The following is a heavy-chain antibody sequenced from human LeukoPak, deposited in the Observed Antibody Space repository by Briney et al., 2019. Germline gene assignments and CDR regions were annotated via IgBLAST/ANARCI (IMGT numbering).Heavy chain of an antibody. V-gene: IGHV1-8*01. D-gene: IGHD2-8*01. CDR1: GYTLTELS. CDR3: ARTLMGTARCAGY. Sequence: ASVKVSCKVSGYTLTELSMHWVRQAPGKGLEWMGWMNPNSGNTGYAQKFQGRVTMTRNTSISTAYMELSSLRSEDTAVYYCARTLMGTARCAGYWGQGTLVTVSS. CDR2: MNPNSGNT. J-gene: IGHJ4*02.